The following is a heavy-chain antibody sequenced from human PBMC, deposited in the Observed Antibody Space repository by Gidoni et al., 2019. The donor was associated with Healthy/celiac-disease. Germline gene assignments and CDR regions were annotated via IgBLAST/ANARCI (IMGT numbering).Heavy chain of an antibody. J-gene: IGHJ4*02. Sequence: QVQLQESGPGLVKPSETLSLTCTVTGCSVSSGRYYWSWIWQPPGKGLEWIGYIYYSGRTNYNPSLKSRVTISVDTSKNQFSLKLSSVTAADTAVYYCARVYYDFWSGYSKFDYWGQGTLVTVSS. CDR1: GCSVSSGRYY. V-gene: IGHV4-61*01. D-gene: IGHD3-3*01. CDR2: IYYSGRT. CDR3: ARVYYDFWSGYSKFDY.